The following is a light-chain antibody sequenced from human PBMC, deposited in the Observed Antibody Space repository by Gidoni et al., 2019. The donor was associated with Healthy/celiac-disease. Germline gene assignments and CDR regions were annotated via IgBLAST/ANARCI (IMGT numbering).Light chain of an antibody. V-gene: IGKV1-39*01. CDR1: QSIISF. CDR3: HQSYSTPLT. J-gene: IGKJ4*01. Sequence: DIQITPSPSSLSASVGDRGTITCRASQSIISFLNWYQQKPGKAPNLLIYAASSLQSVVLSRFISSGSGTDFTLTISSRQPEDFATYYCHQSYSTPLTFGGGTKVEIK. CDR2: AAS.